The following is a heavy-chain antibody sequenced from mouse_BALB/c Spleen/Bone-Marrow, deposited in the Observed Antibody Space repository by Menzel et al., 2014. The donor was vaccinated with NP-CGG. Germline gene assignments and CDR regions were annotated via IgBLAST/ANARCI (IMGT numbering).Heavy chain of an antibody. CDR1: GYTFTSYW. CDR2: IDPSDSYT. D-gene: IGHD2-4*01. CDR3: ARTYYDYDWFAY. Sequence: QVQLQQSGVEFVKPGASVKLSCKASGYTFTSYWMHWVKRRPGQGLEWIGEIDPSDSYTKYNQNFKGKATLTVDKSSSTAYMQLSCLTSEDSAVYYCARTYYDYDWFAYWGQGTLVTVSA. J-gene: IGHJ3*01. V-gene: IGHV1-69*02.